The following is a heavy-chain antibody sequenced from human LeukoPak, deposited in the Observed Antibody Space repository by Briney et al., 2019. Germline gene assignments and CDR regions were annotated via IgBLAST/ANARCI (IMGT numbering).Heavy chain of an antibody. Sequence: GGSLTLSSAASGFTLSSYEMNWVSQAPGKGLGWVSYISSSGSTIYYADSVKGRFTISRDNAKNSLYLQMNSLRAEDAAVYYCAELGITMIGGVWGKGTTVTISS. CDR1: GFTLSSYE. J-gene: IGHJ6*04. D-gene: IGHD3-10*02. V-gene: IGHV3-48*03. CDR2: ISSSGSTI. CDR3: AELGITMIGGV.